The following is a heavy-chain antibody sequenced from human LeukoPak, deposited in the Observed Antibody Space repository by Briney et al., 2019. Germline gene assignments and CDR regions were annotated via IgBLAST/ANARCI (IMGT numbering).Heavy chain of an antibody. V-gene: IGHV4-39*07. CDR3: ARRVGRYFGERAYYYNYMDV. CDR1: GGSISSSSYY. J-gene: IGHJ6*03. Sequence: SETLSLTCKVSGGSISSSSYYWGWIRQPPGKGLEWIGEINHSGSIKRNPSLKSRVTISVDTSKNQFSLKLSSVTAADTAVYYCARRVGRYFGERAYYYNYMDVWDKGTTVTISS. CDR2: INHSGSI. D-gene: IGHD3-10*01.